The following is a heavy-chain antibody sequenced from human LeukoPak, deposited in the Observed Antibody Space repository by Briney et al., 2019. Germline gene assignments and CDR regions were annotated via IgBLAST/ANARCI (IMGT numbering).Heavy chain of an antibody. CDR2: IKRESDGGTT. J-gene: IGHJ4*02. D-gene: IGHD7-27*01. Sequence: PGGSLRLSCAGSGFIFNNAWMNWVRQAPGKGLEWVGRIKRESDGGTTDYAAPVRGRFTISKDDSKNTLYLQMNSLKTEDTAVYSCTTDPPPGKLADLGHWGQGSLVTVSS. V-gene: IGHV3-15*01. CDR1: GFIFNNAW. CDR3: TTDPPPGKLADLGH.